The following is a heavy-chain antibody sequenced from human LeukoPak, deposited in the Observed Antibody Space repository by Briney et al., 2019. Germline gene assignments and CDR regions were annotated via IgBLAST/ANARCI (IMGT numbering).Heavy chain of an antibody. CDR2: INTNTGNP. Sequence: GASVKVSCTASGYTFTSYAMNWVRQAPGQGLEWMGWINTNTGNPTYAQGFTGRFVFSLDTSVSTAYLQISSLKAEDTAVYYCARASHIAAAGTERYYYYYMDVWGKGTTVTVSS. J-gene: IGHJ6*03. V-gene: IGHV7-4-1*02. D-gene: IGHD6-13*01. CDR3: ARASHIAAAGTERYYYYYMDV. CDR1: GYTFTSYA.